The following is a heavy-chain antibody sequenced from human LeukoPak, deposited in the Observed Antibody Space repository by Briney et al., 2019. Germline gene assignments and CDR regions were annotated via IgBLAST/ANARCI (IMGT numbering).Heavy chain of an antibody. D-gene: IGHD3-22*01. V-gene: IGHV1-2*04. CDR3: ARDGDSSGYDEFDY. Sequence: ASVKVSCKASGYTFTGYYMHWVRQAPGQGLEWMGWINPNSGGTNYAQKFQGWVTMARDTSISTAYMELSRLRSDDTTVYYCARDGDSSGYDEFDYWGQGTLVTVSS. CDR2: INPNSGGT. CDR1: GYTFTGYY. J-gene: IGHJ4*02.